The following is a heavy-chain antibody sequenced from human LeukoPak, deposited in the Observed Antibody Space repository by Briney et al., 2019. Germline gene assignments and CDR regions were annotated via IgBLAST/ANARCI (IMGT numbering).Heavy chain of an antibody. CDR2: IYYSGST. V-gene: IGHV4-59*01. CDR3: ARAATTALNWFDP. CDR1: GGSFSGYY. J-gene: IGHJ5*02. Sequence: PSETLSLTCAVYGGSFSGYYWSWIRQPPGKGLEWIGYIYYSGSTNYNPSLKSRVTISVDTSKNQFSLKLTSVTAADTAVYFCARAATTALNWFDPWGQGTLVTVSS. D-gene: IGHD5-12*01.